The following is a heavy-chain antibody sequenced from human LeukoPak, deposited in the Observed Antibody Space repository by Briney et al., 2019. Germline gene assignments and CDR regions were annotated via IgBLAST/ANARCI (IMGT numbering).Heavy chain of an antibody. D-gene: IGHD6-6*01. CDR1: GGTFSSYA. CDR3: ARGEAARRNWFDP. CDR2: IIPILGIA. J-gene: IGHJ5*02. Sequence: ASVKVSCKAPGGTFSSYAISWVRQAPGQGLEWMGRIIPILGIANYAQKFQGRVTITADKSTSTAYMELSSLRSEDTAVYYCARGEAARRNWFDPWGQGTLLTVSS. V-gene: IGHV1-69*04.